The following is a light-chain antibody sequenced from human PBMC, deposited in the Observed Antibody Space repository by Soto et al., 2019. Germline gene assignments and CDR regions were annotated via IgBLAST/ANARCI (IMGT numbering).Light chain of an antibody. CDR3: HQYYITPRD. CDR1: QSVLYSTNNKND. Sequence: DIVMTQSPDSLAVSLGERATINCKSSQSVLYSTNNKNDLAWYQQKRGQPPKLLIYWAATRETGVPDRFSGSGSGTDFTLTISSLQDEDVAVYYCHQYYITPRDFGGGTKVEI. V-gene: IGKV4-1*01. J-gene: IGKJ4*01. CDR2: WAA.